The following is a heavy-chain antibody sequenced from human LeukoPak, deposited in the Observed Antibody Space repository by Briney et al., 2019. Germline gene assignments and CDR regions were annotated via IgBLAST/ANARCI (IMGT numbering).Heavy chain of an antibody. CDR2: INAANGNT. CDR3: ARGASIRVAVATTFDP. D-gene: IGHD6-19*01. CDR1: GFTFTTYT. V-gene: IGHV1-3*01. Sequence: VASVKVSCKTSGFTFTTYTMHWVRQAPGQRLEWMGWINAANGNTQYSQKFQGRVTITRDTSASTAYMELSSLRSEDTAVYYCARGASIRVAVATTFDPWGQGTPVTVPS. J-gene: IGHJ5*02.